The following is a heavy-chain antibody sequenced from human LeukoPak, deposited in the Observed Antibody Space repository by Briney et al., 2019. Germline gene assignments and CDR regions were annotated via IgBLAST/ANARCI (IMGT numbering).Heavy chain of an antibody. D-gene: IGHD6-19*01. CDR3: ARSGVAGAYDW. V-gene: IGHV3-66*02. Sequence: GGSLRLSCAASGFTFSDYYMSWIRQAPEKGLEWVSIFYGGDNTDYADSVKGRFTISRDNSKNTLYLQMNSLNTEDTAVYYCARSGVAGAYDWWGQGTLVTVSS. CDR1: GFTFSDYY. J-gene: IGHJ4*02. CDR2: FYGGDNT.